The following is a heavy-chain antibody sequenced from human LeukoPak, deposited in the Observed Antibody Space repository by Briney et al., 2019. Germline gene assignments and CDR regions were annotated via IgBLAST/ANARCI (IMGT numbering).Heavy chain of an antibody. V-gene: IGHV3-74*03. Sequence: GGSLRLSCAASGFTFSNSWMHWVRQAPGKGLVWVSRTDPNGITTYADSVKGRFTISRDNAKNSLYLQMNSLRAEDMALYYCAKDNYYDSSGYFDYWGQGTLVTVSS. D-gene: IGHD3-22*01. CDR3: AKDNYYDSSGYFDY. CDR2: TDPNGIT. J-gene: IGHJ4*02. CDR1: GFTFSNSW.